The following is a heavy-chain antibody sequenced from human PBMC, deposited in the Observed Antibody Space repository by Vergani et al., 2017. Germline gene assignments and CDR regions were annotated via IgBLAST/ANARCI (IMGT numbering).Heavy chain of an antibody. D-gene: IGHD2-2*02. CDR1: RFTFDDYA. CDR2: ISWNSGSI. CDR3: VRDRGLCAGGRCYTEAWDY. J-gene: IGHJ4*02. Sequence: VQLVESGGGLVQPGRSLRLSCAASRFTFDDYAMHWVRQAPGKGLEWVSGISWNSGSIGYADSVKGRFTISRDIAKNTLYLQVRSLRLEDTGVYHCVRDRGLCAGGRCYTEAWDYWGQGTPVTVSS. V-gene: IGHV3-9*01.